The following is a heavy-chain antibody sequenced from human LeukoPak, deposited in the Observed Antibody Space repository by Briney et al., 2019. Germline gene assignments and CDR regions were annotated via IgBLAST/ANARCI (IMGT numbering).Heavy chain of an antibody. Sequence: SETLSLTCTVSGGSISSYYWSWIGQPPGKGLEWIGYIYYSGSTNYNPSLKSRVIISVDTSKNQFSLKLSSVTAADTAVYYCARSQQTWYYYYMDVWGKGTTVTISS. V-gene: IGHV4-59*01. J-gene: IGHJ6*03. CDR3: ARSQQTWYYYYMDV. D-gene: IGHD6-13*01. CDR2: IYYSGST. CDR1: GGSISSYY.